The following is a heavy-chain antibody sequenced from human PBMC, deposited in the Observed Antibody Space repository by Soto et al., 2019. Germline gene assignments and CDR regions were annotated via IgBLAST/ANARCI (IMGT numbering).Heavy chain of an antibody. Sequence: GESLKISCRGSGYSFTSYWISWVRQMPGKGLEWMGRIDPSDSYTNYSPSFQGHVTISADKSISTAYLQWSSLKASDTAMYYCARHAPYDSSGDNYYYYGMDVWGQGTTVTVSS. CDR2: IDPSDSYT. CDR3: ARHAPYDSSGDNYYYYGMDV. V-gene: IGHV5-10-1*01. D-gene: IGHD3-22*01. J-gene: IGHJ6*02. CDR1: GYSFTSYW.